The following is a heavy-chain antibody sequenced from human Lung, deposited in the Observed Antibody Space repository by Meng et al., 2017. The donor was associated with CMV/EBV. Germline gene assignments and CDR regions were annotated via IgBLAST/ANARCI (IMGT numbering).Heavy chain of an antibody. V-gene: IGHV3-7*01. CDR3: SRTIDH. J-gene: IGHJ4*02. CDR1: GFTFSTNW. CDR2: INPDGSEK. Sequence: GESLKISCAASGFTFSTNWMDWVRQTPGKGLEWVANINPDGSEKYYVGSVEGRFTISRDNGKNLLSLEMISLRAEDTGVYYCSRTIDHWGKGNRVNGAS.